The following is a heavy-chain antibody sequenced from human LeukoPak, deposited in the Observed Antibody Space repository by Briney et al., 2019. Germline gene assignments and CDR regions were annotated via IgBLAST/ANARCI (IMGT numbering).Heavy chain of an antibody. CDR3: ARDNSGFDY. J-gene: IGHJ4*02. Sequence: PGGSLRLSCVASGFTFNNYWMTWVRQAPGKGLEWVANTRHDGSARYYGDSVKGRFTISRDDAKNSLFLQMNSLRADDTALYYCARDNSGFDYWGQGTLVTVSS. CDR2: TRHDGSAR. D-gene: IGHD6-19*01. CDR1: GFTFNNYW. V-gene: IGHV3-7*01.